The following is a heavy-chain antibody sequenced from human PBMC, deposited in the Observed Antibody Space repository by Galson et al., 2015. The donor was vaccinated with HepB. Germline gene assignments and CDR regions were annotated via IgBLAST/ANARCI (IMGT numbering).Heavy chain of an antibody. CDR3: VKVSGEIIVSDPFDL. CDR2: ISYDGNNK. Sequence: SLRLSCAASGFTFSSYAMHWVRQAPGKGLEWVGFISYDGNNKFYADSVTGRFTISRDNSKNTLSVEMSSLRTEDTGVYYCVKVSGEIIVSDPFDLWGQGTLVTVSS. V-gene: IGHV3-30*04. D-gene: IGHD1-26*01. CDR1: GFTFSSYA. J-gene: IGHJ3*01.